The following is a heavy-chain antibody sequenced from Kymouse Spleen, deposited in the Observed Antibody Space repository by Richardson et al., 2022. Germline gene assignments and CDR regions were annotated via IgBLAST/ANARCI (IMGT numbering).Heavy chain of an antibody. V-gene: IGHV4-59*01. CDR2: IYYSGST. Sequence: QVQLQESGPGLVKPSETLSLTCTVSGGSISSYYWSWIRQPPGKGLEWIGYIYYSGSTNYNPSLKSRVTISVDTSKNQFSLKLSSVTAADTAVYYCARGYNWNDFDYWGQGTLVTVSS. CDR3: ARGYNWNDFDY. J-gene: IGHJ4*02. D-gene: IGHD1-20*01. CDR1: GGSISSYY.